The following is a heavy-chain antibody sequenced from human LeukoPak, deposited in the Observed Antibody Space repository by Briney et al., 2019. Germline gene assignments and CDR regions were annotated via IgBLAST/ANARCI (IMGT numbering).Heavy chain of an antibody. CDR2: FYSGGST. CDR3: ARKLLLSTALAAFDI. D-gene: IGHD2-15*01. V-gene: IGHV3-66*01. Sequence: PGGSLRLSCAASGFTVSSNYVSWVRQAPGKGLELVSVFYSGGSTYYADFVKGRFTISRDNSKNTLYLQMNSLRAEDTAVYYCARKLLLSTALAAFDIWGQGTMVTVSS. J-gene: IGHJ3*02. CDR1: GFTVSSNY.